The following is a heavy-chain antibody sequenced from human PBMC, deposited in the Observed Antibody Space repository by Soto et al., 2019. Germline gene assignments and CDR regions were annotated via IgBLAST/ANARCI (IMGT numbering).Heavy chain of an antibody. D-gene: IGHD2-15*01. V-gene: IGHV4-59*08. CDR2: IFYSGST. Sequence: SETLSLTCTVSGGSISSYYWSWIRQPPGKGLEWIGYIFYSGSTNYSPSLMSRVTISVDTSKNQFSLTLRSVTAADTAIYYCARHFRSGAGGSCYSQDAFDIWGHGTKVTFS. CDR3: ARHFRSGAGGSCYSQDAFDI. CDR1: GGSISSYY. J-gene: IGHJ3*02.